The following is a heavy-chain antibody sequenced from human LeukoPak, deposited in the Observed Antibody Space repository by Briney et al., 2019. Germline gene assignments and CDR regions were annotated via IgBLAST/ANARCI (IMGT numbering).Heavy chain of an antibody. CDR3: VKDLGDYGDYVRYFDY. CDR1: GFTFSSYA. V-gene: IGHV3-64D*06. Sequence: GGSLRLSCAVSGFTFSSYAMHWVRQPPGKGREYVSAISSNGGSTYYADSVKGRFTISRDNSKNTLYLQMSSLRAEDTAVYYCVKDLGDYGDYVRYFDYWGQGTLVTVSS. CDR2: ISSNGGST. J-gene: IGHJ4*02. D-gene: IGHD4-17*01.